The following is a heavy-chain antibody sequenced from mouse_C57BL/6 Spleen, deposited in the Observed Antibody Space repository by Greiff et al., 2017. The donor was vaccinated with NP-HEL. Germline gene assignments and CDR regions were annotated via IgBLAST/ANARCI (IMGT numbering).Heavy chain of an antibody. D-gene: IGHD6-2*01. CDR1: GYTFTDYY. CDR2: INPYNGGT. Sequence: VHVKQSGPVLVKPGASVKMSCKASGYTFTDYYMNWVKQSHGKSLEWIGVINPYNGGTSYNQKFKGKATLTVDKSSSTAYMELNSLTSEDSAVYYCARGESPFAYWGQGTLVTVSA. J-gene: IGHJ3*01. V-gene: IGHV1-19*01. CDR3: ARGESPFAY.